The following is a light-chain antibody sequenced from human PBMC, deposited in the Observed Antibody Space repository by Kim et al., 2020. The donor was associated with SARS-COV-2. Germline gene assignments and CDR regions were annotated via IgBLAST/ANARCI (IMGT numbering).Light chain of an antibody. Sequence: LSPVERATLSCRASQSVSSSYLAWYQQKPGQAPRLLIYGASSRATGIPDRFSGSGSGTDFTLTISRLEPEDFAVYYCQQYGSSPGTFGQGTKLEI. CDR1: QSVSSSY. CDR2: GAS. J-gene: IGKJ2*01. V-gene: IGKV3-20*01. CDR3: QQYGSSPGT.